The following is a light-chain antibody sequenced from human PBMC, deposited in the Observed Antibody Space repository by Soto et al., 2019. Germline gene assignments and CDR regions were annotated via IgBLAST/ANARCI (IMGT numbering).Light chain of an antibody. V-gene: IGKV3-11*01. CDR1: QSVSIY. CDR2: DAS. J-gene: IGKJ3*01. Sequence: EIVLRQSPATLSLAPGERATLSCRASQSVSIYLAWYQQKPGQAPRLLMYDASNRATGIPARYSGGGSGTDFTLTISSLEPEDFAVYYCQQRSNWPLTFGPGTKVDIK. CDR3: QQRSNWPLT.